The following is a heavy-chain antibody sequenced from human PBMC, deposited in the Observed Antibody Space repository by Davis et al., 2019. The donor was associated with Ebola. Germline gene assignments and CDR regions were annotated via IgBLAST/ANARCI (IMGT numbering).Heavy chain of an antibody. Sequence: GGSLRLSCAASGFTFSDYYMSWIRQAPGKGLEWVSYISSSGSTIYYADSVKGRCTISRDNAKNSLYLQMNSLRAEDTAVYYCAKSGRYYDTSGPRYWGQGALVTVSS. D-gene: IGHD3-22*01. J-gene: IGHJ4*02. V-gene: IGHV3-11*01. CDR3: AKSGRYYDTSGPRY. CDR2: ISSSGSTI. CDR1: GFTFSDYY.